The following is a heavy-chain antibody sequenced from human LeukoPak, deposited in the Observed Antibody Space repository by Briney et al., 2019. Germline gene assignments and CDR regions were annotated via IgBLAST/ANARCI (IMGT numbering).Heavy chain of an antibody. V-gene: IGHV3-23*01. D-gene: IGHD3-22*01. Sequence: GGSLRLSCAASGFTFSSYAMNWVRQAPGKGLEWVSGISGSATSTYYADSVKGRFAISRDNLKNTLYLQMNSLRAEDTAVYYCAKFVNYDSTGLKTAFDSWGQGTLVTVSS. J-gene: IGHJ4*02. CDR3: AKFVNYDSTGLKTAFDS. CDR1: GFTFSSYA. CDR2: ISGSATST.